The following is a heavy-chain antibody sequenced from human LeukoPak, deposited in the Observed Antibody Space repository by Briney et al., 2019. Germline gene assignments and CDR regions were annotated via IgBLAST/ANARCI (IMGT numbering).Heavy chain of an antibody. CDR2: MNPNSGNT. D-gene: IGHD3-22*01. CDR1: GYTFTSYD. Sequence: ASVKVSCKASGYTFTSYDINWVRQATGQGLEWMGWMNPNSGNTGYAQKFQGRVTMTRNTSISTAYMELSSLRSEDTAVYYCARVKIRDYYDSSGYFDYWGQGTLVTISS. V-gene: IGHV1-8*01. CDR3: ARVKIRDYYDSSGYFDY. J-gene: IGHJ4*02.